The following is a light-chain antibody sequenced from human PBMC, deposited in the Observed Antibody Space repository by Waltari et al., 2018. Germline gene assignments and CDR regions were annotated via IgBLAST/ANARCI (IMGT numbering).Light chain of an antibody. V-gene: IGKV3-20*01. CDR3: QQYGSSPGVT. CDR2: GAS. J-gene: IGKJ3*01. Sequence: EIVLTQSPGTLSLSPGERATPSCRASQSVSSSYLAWYQQKPGQAPRLPIYGASSRATGIPDRFSGSGSGTDFTLTISRLEPEDFAVYYCQQYGSSPGVTFGPGTKVDIK. CDR1: QSVSSSY.